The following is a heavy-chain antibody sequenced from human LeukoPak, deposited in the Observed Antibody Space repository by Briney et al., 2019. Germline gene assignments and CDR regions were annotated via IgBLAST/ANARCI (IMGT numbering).Heavy chain of an antibody. CDR3: ARGVGGTSY. CDR2: INPSGST. V-gene: IGHV4-34*01. CDR1: GGSFTGYY. D-gene: IGHD1-7*01. J-gene: IGHJ4*02. Sequence: SETLSLTCAVYGGSFTGYYLNWIRQPPGKGLEWIGEINPSGSTNNNPSLKSRVAISVDPPKTQFSLNLYSVTAADTAVYYCARGVGGTSYWGQGTLVTVSS.